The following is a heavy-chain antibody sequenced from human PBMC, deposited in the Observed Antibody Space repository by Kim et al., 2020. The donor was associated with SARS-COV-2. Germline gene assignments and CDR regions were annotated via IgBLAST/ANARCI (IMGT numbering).Heavy chain of an antibody. V-gene: IGHV5-51*01. CDR2: IYPGDSDT. CDR1: GYSFTSYW. CDR3: ARQASGYYDSSGYYNLYWYFDL. D-gene: IGHD3-22*01. Sequence: GESLKISCKGSGYSFTSYWIGWVRQMPGKGLEWMGIIYPGDSDTRYSPSFQGQVTISADKSISTAYLQWSSLKASDTAMYYCARQASGYYDSSGYYNLYWYFDLWGRGTLVTVSS. J-gene: IGHJ2*01.